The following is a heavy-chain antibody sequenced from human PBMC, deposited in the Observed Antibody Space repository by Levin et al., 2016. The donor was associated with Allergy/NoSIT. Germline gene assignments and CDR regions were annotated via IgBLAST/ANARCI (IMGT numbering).Heavy chain of an antibody. V-gene: IGHV4-31*03. CDR2: VFYSGAT. D-gene: IGHD3-16*02. J-gene: IGHJ5*02. CDR3: ARGSLHSAYHYVPGVYNRNWLGP. Sequence: SETLSLTCSVSGVSLTGDLYFWNWIRQYPGKGLEWIGYVFYSGATNYNASLNDRLTISMDRQTNRVSLRLTSVTAADTAVYFCARGSLHSAYHYVPGVYNRNWLGPWGQGTLVTVSS. CDR1: GVSLTGDLYF.